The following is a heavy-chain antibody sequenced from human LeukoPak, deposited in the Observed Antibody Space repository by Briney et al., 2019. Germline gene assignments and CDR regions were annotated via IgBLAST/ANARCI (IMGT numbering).Heavy chain of an antibody. CDR3: ARLAGLTYEKYYFDY. J-gene: IGHJ4*02. V-gene: IGHV3-23*01. CDR1: GFTFNSYA. CDR2: IGGTGYDI. D-gene: IGHD3-16*01. Sequence: GGSLRLSGAASGFTFNSYAMTWVRQAPGTGLEWVAAIGGTGYDIFYADSVKGRFTISRDNSKNALFLQMNSLRAEDTAVYYCARLAGLTYEKYYFDYWGRGTLVTVSS.